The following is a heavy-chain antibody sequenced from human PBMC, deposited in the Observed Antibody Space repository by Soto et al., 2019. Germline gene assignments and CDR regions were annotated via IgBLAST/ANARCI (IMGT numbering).Heavy chain of an antibody. CDR1: GFTFSTYW. V-gene: IGHV3-20*04. J-gene: IGHJ4*02. CDR3: ARATQSYYDTSGYYSYVH. D-gene: IGHD3-22*01. CDR2: INWNGGSK. Sequence: PGGSLRLSCAASGFTFSTYWMTWVRQAPGKGLEWVAGINWNGGSKGYADSVKGRFTISRDNAKSSLYLQMNNLRAEDTAFYFCARATQSYYDTSGYYSYVHWGQGAQVTVSS.